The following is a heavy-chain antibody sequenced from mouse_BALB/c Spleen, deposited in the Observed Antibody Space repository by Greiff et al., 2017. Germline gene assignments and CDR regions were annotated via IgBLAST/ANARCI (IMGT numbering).Heavy chain of an antibody. Sequence: EVQLVESGGGLVKPGGSLKLSCAASGFTFSSYAMSWVRQTPEKRLEWVASISSGGSTYYPDSVKGRFTISRDNARNILYLQMSSLRSEDTAMYYCARGLYYYGSSHYYAMDYWGQGTSVTVSS. CDR2: ISSGGST. J-gene: IGHJ4*01. CDR3: ARGLYYYGSSHYYAMDY. CDR1: GFTFSSYA. V-gene: IGHV5-6-5*01. D-gene: IGHD1-1*01.